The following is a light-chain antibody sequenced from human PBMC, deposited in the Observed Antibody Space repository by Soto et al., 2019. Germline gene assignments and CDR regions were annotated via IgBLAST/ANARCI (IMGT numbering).Light chain of an antibody. J-gene: IGKJ1*01. CDR1: QSISSY. CDR3: QQYYNCPPWT. CDR2: DAS. V-gene: IGKV3-15*01. Sequence: EIEMTQSPSTLSVSPGERATLSCRASQSISSYLAWYQQKTGQAPSLLIYDASTRATGIPARFSGSGSGTEFTLTISSLQSEDFAVYYCQQYYNCPPWTFGQGTKVEVK.